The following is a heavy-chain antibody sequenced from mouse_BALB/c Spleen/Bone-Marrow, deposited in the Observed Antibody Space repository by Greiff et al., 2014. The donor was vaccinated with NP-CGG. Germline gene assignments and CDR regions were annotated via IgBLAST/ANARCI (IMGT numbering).Heavy chain of an antibody. J-gene: IGHJ4*01. CDR2: IDPSTSET. V-gene: IGHV1-52*01. Sequence: VQLQQPGPDLVRPGSSVKMSCKASDYAFTTYCMHWVKQRPGQGLEWIGMIDPSTSETRLNQKFKDKATLIVDKSSNTAYMQLSSLTSEDSAVYYCARRTLAMDYWGQGTSVTVSS. CDR1: DYAFTTYC. CDR3: ARRTLAMDY.